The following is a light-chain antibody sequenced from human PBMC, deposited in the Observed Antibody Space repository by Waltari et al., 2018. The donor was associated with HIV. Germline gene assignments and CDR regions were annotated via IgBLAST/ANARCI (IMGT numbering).Light chain of an antibody. V-gene: IGKV4-1*01. CDR2: WAT. J-gene: IGKJ1*01. Sequence: DVVMTQSPDARVGYLGERVIINCKCSRRVLFTSNKKNYLAWYQQQPGQPPGLLVYWATTRESGVPARFSGSGSGTNFSLSICSLQAEYAAIYYCQQYFMTAPTVGQGTKVEI. CDR1: RRVLFTSNKKNY. CDR3: QQYFMTAPT.